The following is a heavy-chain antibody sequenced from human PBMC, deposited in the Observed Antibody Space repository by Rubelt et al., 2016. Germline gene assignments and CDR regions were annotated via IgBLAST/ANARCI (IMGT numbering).Heavy chain of an antibody. CDR3: ARVERAGLLWDV. Sequence: QLHQWGAGLLKPSETLSLTCAVYGGSLSGYSWSWIRQSPEKGLEWIGRLFSGSTYYNPSIKSRVTISIDTSKNQFSLRLGSVTAADTAVYFCARVERAGLLWDVWGQGTAVTVSS. D-gene: IGHD3-10*01. CDR1: GGSLSGYS. V-gene: IGHV4-34*12. CDR2: LFSGST. J-gene: IGHJ6*02.